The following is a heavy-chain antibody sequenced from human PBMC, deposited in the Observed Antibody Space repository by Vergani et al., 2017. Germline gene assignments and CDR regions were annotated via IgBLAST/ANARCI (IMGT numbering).Heavy chain of an antibody. CDR1: GGTFSSYT. Sequence: QVQLVQSGAEVKKPGSSVKVSCKASGGTFSSYTISWVRQAPGQGLEWMGRIIPILGIANYAQKFQGRVTITADKSTSTAYMELSSLRSEDTAVYYCARDHYYYDSSGYYKPGDYWGQGTLVTVSS. CDR2: IIPILGIA. CDR3: ARDHYYYDSSGYYKPGDY. J-gene: IGHJ4*02. D-gene: IGHD3-22*01. V-gene: IGHV1-69*08.